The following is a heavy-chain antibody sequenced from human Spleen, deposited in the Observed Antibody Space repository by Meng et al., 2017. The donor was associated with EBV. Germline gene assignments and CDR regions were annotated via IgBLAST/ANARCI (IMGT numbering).Heavy chain of an antibody. CDR1: GFSISIHY. V-gene: IGHV3-53*01. Sequence: EVRLLAAVGGFIQAGGALILTVAASGFSISIHYMTWVRQAPGKGLEWLSVIYTHGSTFYADSVRGRFTISRDNSRNTVSLQMNALRLDDTAVYYCARGAKGFGDSNWFDPWGQGTLVTVSS. CDR2: IYTHGST. J-gene: IGHJ5*02. D-gene: IGHD3-10*01. CDR3: ARGAKGFGDSNWFDP.